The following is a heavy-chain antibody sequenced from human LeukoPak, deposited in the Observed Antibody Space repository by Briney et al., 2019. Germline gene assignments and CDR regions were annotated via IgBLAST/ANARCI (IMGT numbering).Heavy chain of an antibody. CDR3: ARDLYYYGSGSYYFDY. D-gene: IGHD3-10*01. J-gene: IGHJ4*02. Sequence: ASVKVSCKASGYTFTDFYMHWVRQAPGQGLEWMGWINPDSGGTNYAQKFQGRVTMTRDTSISTAYMELSRLRPDDTAVYYCARDLYYYGSGSYYFDYWGQGTLVTVSS. CDR1: GYTFTDFY. V-gene: IGHV1-2*02. CDR2: INPDSGGT.